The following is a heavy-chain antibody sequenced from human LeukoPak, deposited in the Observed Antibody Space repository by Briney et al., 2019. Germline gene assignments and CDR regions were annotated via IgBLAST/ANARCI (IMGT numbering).Heavy chain of an antibody. J-gene: IGHJ3*02. D-gene: IGHD5-18*01. CDR3: ARDGIQLWLPPDAFDI. V-gene: IGHV1-18*01. CDR1: GYTVTELS. Sequence: ASVKVSCKVSGYTVTELSMHWVRQSPGKGLEWMGWISAYNGNTNYAQKLQGRVTMTTDTSTITAYMELRSLRSDDTAVYYCARDGIQLWLPPDAFDIWDQGTMVTVSS. CDR2: ISAYNGNT.